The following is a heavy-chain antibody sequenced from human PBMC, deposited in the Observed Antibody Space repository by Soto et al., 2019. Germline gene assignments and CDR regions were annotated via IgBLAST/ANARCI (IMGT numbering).Heavy chain of an antibody. CDR1: GYTFTSYY. D-gene: IGHD5-12*01. CDR3: ARTYSGYDIGD. CDR2: INPSGGST. J-gene: IGHJ4*02. Sequence: ASLKVGCKSSGYTFTSYYMHWVRQAPGQGLEWMGIINPSGGSTSYAQKFQGRVTMTRDTSTSTVYMELSSLRSEDTAVYYCARTYSGYDIGDWAQGTLVTVSS. V-gene: IGHV1-46*01.